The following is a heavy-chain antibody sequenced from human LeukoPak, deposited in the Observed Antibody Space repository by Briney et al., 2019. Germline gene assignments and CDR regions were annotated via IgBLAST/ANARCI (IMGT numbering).Heavy chain of an antibody. CDR1: GGSISSSNW. D-gene: IGHD4-17*01. V-gene: IGHV4-4*02. Sequence: SETLSLTCAVSGGSISSSNWWSWVRQPPGKGLEWIGEIYHSGSTNYNPSLKSRVTISVDKSKSQFSLKLSSVTAADTAVYYCASNYGDYDNWFDPWGQGTLVTVSS. CDR2: IYHSGST. CDR3: ASNYGDYDNWFDP. J-gene: IGHJ5*02.